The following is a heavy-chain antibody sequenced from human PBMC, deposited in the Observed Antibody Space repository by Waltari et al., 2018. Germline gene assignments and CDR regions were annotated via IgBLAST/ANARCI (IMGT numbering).Heavy chain of an antibody. CDR3: ARTFRYCTNGVCYVYGSSLHLYFDY. V-gene: IGHV4-39*07. Sequence: QLQLQESGPGLVKPSETLSLTCTVSGGSISSSSYYWGWIRQPPGKGLEWIGSIYYSGSTYSNPALKSRVTISVDTSKNQCSLKLSSVTAADTAVYYCARTFRYCTNGVCYVYGSSLHLYFDYWGQGTLVTVSS. CDR1: GGSISSSSYY. D-gene: IGHD2-8*01. CDR2: IYYSGST. J-gene: IGHJ4*02.